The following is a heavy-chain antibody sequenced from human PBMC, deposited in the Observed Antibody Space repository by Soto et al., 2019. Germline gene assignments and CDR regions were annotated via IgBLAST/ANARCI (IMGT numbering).Heavy chain of an antibody. V-gene: IGHV4-34*01. J-gene: IGHJ4*02. Sequence: QVQLQQWGAGLLKPSETLSLTCAVYGGSFSGYYWNWIRQSPGKGLEWIGDVNPSGSTNYNPSLKSRITISADTSKNQFSRRLSSVTAADTAVYYCARSWGGYYYYFAYWGQGTLVTVSS. D-gene: IGHD3-3*01. CDR1: GGSFSGYY. CDR3: ARSWGGYYYYFAY. CDR2: VNPSGST.